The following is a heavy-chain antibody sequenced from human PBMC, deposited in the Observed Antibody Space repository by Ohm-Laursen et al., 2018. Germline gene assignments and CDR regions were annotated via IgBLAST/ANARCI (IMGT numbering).Heavy chain of an antibody. J-gene: IGHJ5*02. V-gene: IGHV3-7*01. CDR1: GFTLSTYW. CDR3: ARKLYYYDSGDKGWFDP. D-gene: IGHD3-22*01. CDR2: IKQDGSKT. Sequence: SLRLSCSASGFTLSTYWMSWVRQAPGKGPEWVANIKQDGSKTYYVDSVKGRFTISRDNAQNSLYLQMNSLRAEDTAVYYCARKLYYYDSGDKGWFDPWGQGTLVTVSS.